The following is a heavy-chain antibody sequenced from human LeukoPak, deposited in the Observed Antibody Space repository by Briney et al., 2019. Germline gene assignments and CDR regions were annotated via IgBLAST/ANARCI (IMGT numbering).Heavy chain of an antibody. J-gene: IGHJ4*02. CDR1: GYSISSGYY. CDR3: ASSVVVIPIFDY. Sequence: SETLSLTCAVSGYSISSGYYWGWIRQPPGKGLEWIGSIYHSGSTYYNPSLKSRATISVDTSKNQFSLKLSSVTAADTAVYYCASSVVVIPIFDYWGQGTLVTVSS. D-gene: IGHD2-15*01. V-gene: IGHV4-38-2*01. CDR2: IYHSGST.